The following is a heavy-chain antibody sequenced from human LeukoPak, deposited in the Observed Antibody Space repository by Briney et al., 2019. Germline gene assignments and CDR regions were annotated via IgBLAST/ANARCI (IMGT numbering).Heavy chain of an antibody. CDR3: ARAYCGGDCYFGWFDP. CDR2: INAGNGNT. D-gene: IGHD2-21*02. V-gene: IGHV1-3*01. J-gene: IGHJ5*02. Sequence: ASVKVSCKASGYTFTSYAMHWVRQAPGQRLEWMGWINAGNGNTKYSQKFQGRVTITADESTSTAYMELSSLRSEDTAVYYCARAYCGGDCYFGWFDPWGQGTLVTVSS. CDR1: GYTFTSYA.